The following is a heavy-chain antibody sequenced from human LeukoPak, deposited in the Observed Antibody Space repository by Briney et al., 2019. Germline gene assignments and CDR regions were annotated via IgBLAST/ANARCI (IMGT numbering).Heavy chain of an antibody. CDR1: GYTFISYA. Sequence: ASVKVSCKASGYTFISYAMNWVRQAPGQGLEWMGWINTNTANPTYAQGFTGRFVFSLDTSVSTAYLQISSLKAEDTAVYYCARGPEKNWFDPWGQGTLVTVSS. CDR2: INTNTANP. D-gene: IGHD1-14*01. V-gene: IGHV7-4-1*02. CDR3: ARGPEKNWFDP. J-gene: IGHJ5*02.